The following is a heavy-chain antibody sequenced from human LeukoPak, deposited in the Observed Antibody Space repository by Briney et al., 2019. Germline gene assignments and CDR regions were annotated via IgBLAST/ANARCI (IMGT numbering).Heavy chain of an antibody. Sequence: PGRSLRLSCAASGFTFSSYAMHWVRQAPGKGLEWVAVISYDGSNKYYADSVKGRFTISRDNSKNTLYPQMNSLRAEDTAVYYCARAEIELQWFGESKPKWFDYWGQGTLVTVSS. CDR2: ISYDGSNK. J-gene: IGHJ4*02. CDR3: ARAEIELQWFGESKPKWFDY. V-gene: IGHV3-30-3*01. D-gene: IGHD3-10*01. CDR1: GFTFSSYA.